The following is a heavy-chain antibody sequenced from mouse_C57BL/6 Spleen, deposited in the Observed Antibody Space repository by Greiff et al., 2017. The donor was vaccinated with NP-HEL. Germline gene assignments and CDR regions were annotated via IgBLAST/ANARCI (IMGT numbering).Heavy chain of an antibody. J-gene: IGHJ1*03. CDR3: ARGITTVVAYWYFDV. CDR2: IDPNSGGT. V-gene: IGHV1-72*01. CDR1: GYTFTSYW. D-gene: IGHD1-1*01. Sequence: QVQLQQPGAELVKPGASVKLSCKASGYTFTSYWMHWVKQRPGRGLEWLGRIDPNSGGTKYNEKFKSKATLTVDKPSSTAYMQLSSLTSEDSAVYYCARGITTVVAYWYFDVWGTGTTVTVSS.